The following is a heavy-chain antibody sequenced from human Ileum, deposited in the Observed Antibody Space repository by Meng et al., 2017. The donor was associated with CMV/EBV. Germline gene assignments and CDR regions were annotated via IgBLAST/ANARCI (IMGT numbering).Heavy chain of an antibody. CDR2: TWYGSKWYY. CDR1: DSASISTES. V-gene: IGHV6-1*01. CDR3: TYGWPLKY. D-gene: IGHD3-10*01. J-gene: IGHJ4*02. Sequence: QAQRPQSGPGLVKPSQTTSLTCAGDSASISTESWNWIRQSPSRGLEWLGRTWYGSKWYYEYAVSVKSRITIIPDTSQNQISLQLNSVTPDDTAVYYCTYGWPLKYWGQGSLVTVSS.